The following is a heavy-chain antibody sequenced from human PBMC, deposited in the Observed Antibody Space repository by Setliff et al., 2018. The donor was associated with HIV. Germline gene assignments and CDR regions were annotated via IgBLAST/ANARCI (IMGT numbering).Heavy chain of an antibody. J-gene: IGHJ3*01. D-gene: IGHD1-1*01. CDR2: IYTSGST. V-gene: IGHV4-4*08. Sequence: PSETLSLSCTVSGDSISSSYYWTWIRQPPGKGLEWIGYIYTSGSTNYNPSRKNRVTISVDTSKNQFSLRLSSVTAADTAVYYCARDAELPGPPVHDAFDLWGPGTMVTVSS. CDR1: GDSISSSYY. CDR3: ARDAELPGPPVHDAFDL.